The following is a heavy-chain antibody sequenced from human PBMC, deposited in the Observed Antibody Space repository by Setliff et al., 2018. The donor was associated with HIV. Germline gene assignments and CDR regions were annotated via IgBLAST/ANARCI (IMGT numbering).Heavy chain of an antibody. CDR2: INWNGGST. D-gene: IGHD3-10*01. CDR3: ARYDSGSHYYYYYGMDV. Sequence: RLGGSLRLSCAVSGFTFDDYGMSWVRQAPGKGLEWVSGINWNGGSTGYAESVKGRFTISRDNAKNSLYLQMNSLRAEDTALYYCARYDSGSHYYYYYGMDVWGQGTTVTVSS. J-gene: IGHJ6*02. CDR1: GFTFDDYG. V-gene: IGHV3-20*04.